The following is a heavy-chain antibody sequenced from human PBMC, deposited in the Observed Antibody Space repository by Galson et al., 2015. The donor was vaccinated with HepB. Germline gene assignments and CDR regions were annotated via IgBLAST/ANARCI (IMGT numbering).Heavy chain of an antibody. CDR2: IRSSSSAI. CDR3: ARDKAKWELPTTQYFDY. CDR1: GFTFSSYS. Sequence: SLRLSCAASGFTFSSYSMNWVRRAPGKGLEWVAYIRSSSSAIYYADSVKGRFTISRDNAKNSLYLQMNSLRDEDTAVYYCARDKAKWELPTTQYFDYWGQGTLVTVSS. D-gene: IGHD1-26*01. J-gene: IGHJ4*02. V-gene: IGHV3-48*02.